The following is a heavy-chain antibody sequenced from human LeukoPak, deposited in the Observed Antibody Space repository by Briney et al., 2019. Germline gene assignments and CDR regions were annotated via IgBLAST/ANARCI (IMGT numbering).Heavy chain of an antibody. CDR1: GFTFSSYW. V-gene: IGHV3-7*01. Sequence: PGGSLRLPCAASGFTFSSYWMSWVRQAPGKGLEWVANIKQDGSEKYYVDSVKGRFTISRDNAKNSLYLQMNSLRAEDTAVYYCARDRITMIVVVNRYNWFDPWGQGTLVTVSS. D-gene: IGHD3-22*01. CDR3: ARDRITMIVVVNRYNWFDP. CDR2: IKQDGSEK. J-gene: IGHJ5*02.